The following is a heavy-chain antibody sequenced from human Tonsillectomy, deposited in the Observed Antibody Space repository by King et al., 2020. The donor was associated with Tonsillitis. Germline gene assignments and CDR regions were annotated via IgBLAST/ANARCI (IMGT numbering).Heavy chain of an antibody. CDR1: EFIFSTYT. D-gene: IGHD3-22*01. CDR2: IGSSGGYI. V-gene: IGHV3-21*01. J-gene: IGHJ3*02. Sequence: VQLVESGGGLVKPGGSLRLSCAASEFIFSTYTMNWVRQAPGKGLEWVSSIGSSGGYIYYADSVKGRFTITRDNAENSLYLQMNSLIAEDTAVYYCARVKKYYYDSSGYPLDTFDIWGQGTMVTVSS. CDR3: ARVKKYYYDSSGYPLDTFDI.